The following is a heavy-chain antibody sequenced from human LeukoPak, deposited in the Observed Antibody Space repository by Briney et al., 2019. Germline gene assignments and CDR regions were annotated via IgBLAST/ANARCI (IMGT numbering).Heavy chain of an antibody. CDR2: IISPSTTI. CDR3: ARNGRYCATATCLDF. V-gene: IGHV3-48*02. Sequence: PGGSLRLSCAASGFSLPAYTMNWVRQAPGMGLEWISYIISPSTTIYYADSVEGRFTISRDNAKNSLYLQMDSLRDEDTAVYYCARNGRYCATATCLDFWGQGTLVTVSS. D-gene: IGHD3-10*01. J-gene: IGHJ4*02. CDR1: GFSLPAYT.